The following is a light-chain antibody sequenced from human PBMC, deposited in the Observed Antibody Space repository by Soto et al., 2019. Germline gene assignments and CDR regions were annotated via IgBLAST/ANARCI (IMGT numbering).Light chain of an antibody. CDR2: GAS. CDR3: QQYGSSPSIT. J-gene: IGKJ5*01. V-gene: IGKV3-20*01. CDR1: QSVSSSY. Sequence: EIVFTQSPCTLSLSQGERATLSCRASQSVSSSYLAWYQQKPGQAPRLLSYGASSRATGIPDRFSGSGSGTDFTLTISRLEPEDFAVYYCQQYGSSPSITFGQGTRLEIK.